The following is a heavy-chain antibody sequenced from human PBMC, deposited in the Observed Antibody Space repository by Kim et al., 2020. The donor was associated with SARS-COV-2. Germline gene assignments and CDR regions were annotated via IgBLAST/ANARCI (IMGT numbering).Heavy chain of an antibody. CDR3: ARREINWNAFDI. J-gene: IGHJ3*02. Sequence: NYAQKFQDRITITADESTSTVYMEVNSLRSDDTAVYYCARREINWNAFDIWGQGTMVTVSS. D-gene: IGHD3-3*01. V-gene: IGHV1-69*01.